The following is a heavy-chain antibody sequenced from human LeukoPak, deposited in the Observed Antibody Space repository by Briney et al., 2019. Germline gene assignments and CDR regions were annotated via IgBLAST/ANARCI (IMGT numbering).Heavy chain of an antibody. CDR1: GFPFSSHF. J-gene: IGHJ3*02. CDR3: ARVVEHWCGGDCRDAFDI. CDR2: ISGSSSYI. D-gene: IGHD2-21*02. Sequence: PGGSLRLSCAASGFPFSSHFMNWVRQAPGKGLEWVSSISGSSSYIYDADSVKGRFTISRDNAKNSLYLQMNSLRAEDTAVYYCARVVEHWCGGDCRDAFDIWGQGTMVTVSS. V-gene: IGHV3-21*01.